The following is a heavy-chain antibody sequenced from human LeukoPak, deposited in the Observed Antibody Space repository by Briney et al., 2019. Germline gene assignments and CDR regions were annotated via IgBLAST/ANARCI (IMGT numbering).Heavy chain of an antibody. J-gene: IGHJ5*02. CDR2: INPNSGGT. CDR1: GYTFTGYY. V-gene: IGHV1-2*02. D-gene: IGHD3-10*01. Sequence: ASVKVSCKASGYTFTGYYMHWVRQAPGQGLEWMGWINPNSGGTNYAQKFQGRGTMTRDTSISTAYMELSRLRSDDTAVYYCARVPNYYGSGSYYNVGGWFDPWGQGTLVTVSS. CDR3: ARVPNYYGSGSYYNVGGWFDP.